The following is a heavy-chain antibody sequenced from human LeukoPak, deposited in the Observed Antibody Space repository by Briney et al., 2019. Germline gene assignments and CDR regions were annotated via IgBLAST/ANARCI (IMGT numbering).Heavy chain of an antibody. V-gene: IGHV4-59*01. CDR3: ARELDGNGGWFDP. CDR2: VYYSGST. J-gene: IGHJ5*02. Sequence: PSETLSLTCTVSGYSISDYYWSWIRQSPGKGLEWIGEVYYSGSTHYNPSLKSRVTISIDTSQNQFSLRLRSVTAADTAVYYCARELDGNGGWFDPWGPGTLATVSS. D-gene: IGHD3-10*01. CDR1: GYSISDYY.